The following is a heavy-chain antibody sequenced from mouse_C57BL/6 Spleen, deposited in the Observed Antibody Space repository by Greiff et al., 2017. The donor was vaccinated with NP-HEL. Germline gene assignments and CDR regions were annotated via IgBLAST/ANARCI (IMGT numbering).Heavy chain of an antibody. CDR3: ARHGTTVVEDYAMDY. CDR1: GFSLTSYG. V-gene: IGHV2-6-1*01. Sequence: VQLKESGPGLVAPSQSLSITCTVSGFSLTSYGVHWVRQPPGKGLEWLVVIWSDGSTTYNSALKSRLSISKDNSKSQVFLKMNSLQTDDTAMYYCARHGTTVVEDYAMDYWGQGTSVTVSS. CDR2: IWSDGST. J-gene: IGHJ4*01. D-gene: IGHD1-1*01.